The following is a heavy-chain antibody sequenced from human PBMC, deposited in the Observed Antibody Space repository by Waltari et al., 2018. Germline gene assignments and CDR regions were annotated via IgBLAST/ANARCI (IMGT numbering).Heavy chain of an antibody. CDR3: ARDDLLNRKWLVSEGFDH. D-gene: IGHD6-19*01. CDR2: INDAATSI. Sequence: EVQLVESGGGLVQPGGSLRLSCLASGFTFRNYEMNWVRQAPGRGLEWISYINDAATSIYYADSVRGRFTVSRDNSKNSLYLQMTGLRAEDTAIYYCARDDLLNRKWLVSEGFDHWGQGTLVTVSS. J-gene: IGHJ4*02. V-gene: IGHV3-48*03. CDR1: GFTFRNYE.